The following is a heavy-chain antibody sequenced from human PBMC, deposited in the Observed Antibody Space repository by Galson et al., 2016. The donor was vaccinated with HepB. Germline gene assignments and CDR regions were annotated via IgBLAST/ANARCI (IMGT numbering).Heavy chain of an antibody. CDR2: IYWDNDT. CDR3: AHNPTYHYDSRGQRGFDF. V-gene: IGHV2-5*02. J-gene: IGHJ4*02. CDR1: GFSFSSSGVG. Sequence: PALVKPTQPLTLTCSFSGFSFSSSGVGVAWVRQPPGQALEWLALIYWDNDTRYSPSLESRLTITKDTSKNQVVLTMTNIAPVDTTTYYCAHNPTYHYDSRGQRGFDFWGQGTLVTVSS. D-gene: IGHD3-22*01.